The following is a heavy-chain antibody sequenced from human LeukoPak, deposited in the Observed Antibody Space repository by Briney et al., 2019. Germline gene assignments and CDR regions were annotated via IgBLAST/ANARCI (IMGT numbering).Heavy chain of an antibody. D-gene: IGHD2-21*01. CDR2: MNPNSGNT. CDR3: AGGYFSSSILSLYFDY. CDR1: GCTFTSYD. J-gene: IGHJ4*02. Sequence: SVTVSCKASGCTFTSYDINLVRQATGQGLDWMGWMNPNSGNTDYAQRFQGRVTINRNTSINTAYMELSRHRFVYTGVYDCAGGYFSSSILSLYFDYWGQGILVTVSS. V-gene: IGHV1-8*03.